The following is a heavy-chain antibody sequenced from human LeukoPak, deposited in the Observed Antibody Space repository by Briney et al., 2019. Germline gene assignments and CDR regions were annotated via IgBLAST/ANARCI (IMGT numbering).Heavy chain of an antibody. D-gene: IGHD6-19*01. Sequence: GGSLRLSCTASGFTFSSYGMHWVRQAPGKGLEWVAVISYDGSNKYYADSVKGRFTISRDNSKNTLYLQMNSLRAEDTAVYYCAKVSSGWSHWGQGTLVTVSS. V-gene: IGHV3-30*18. CDR3: AKVSSGWSH. J-gene: IGHJ4*02. CDR1: GFTFSSYG. CDR2: ISYDGSNK.